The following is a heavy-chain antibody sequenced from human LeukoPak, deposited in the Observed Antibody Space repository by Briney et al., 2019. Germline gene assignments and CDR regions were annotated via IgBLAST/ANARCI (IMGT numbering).Heavy chain of an antibody. CDR3: ARGKGGELLGS. CDR1: GYTFTSYY. Sequence: ASVKVSFTASGYTFTSYYMHWVRQAPGQGLEWMGIINPSGGSTSYSQKFQGRVTMTRDTSTSTVYMELSSLRSEDTAVYYCARGKGGELLGSWGQGTLVTVSS. CDR2: INPSGGST. D-gene: IGHD1-26*01. V-gene: IGHV1-46*01. J-gene: IGHJ5*02.